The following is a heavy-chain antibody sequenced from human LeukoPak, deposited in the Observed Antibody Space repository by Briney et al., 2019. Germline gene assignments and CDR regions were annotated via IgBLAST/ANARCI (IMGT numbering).Heavy chain of an antibody. J-gene: IGHJ4*02. Sequence: PGGSLRLSCEASGFTFNTCAMSWVRQAPGNGLEWVSAISECGSGTYYADSVKGRFTISRDNSKNTLYLQMNSLRVDDTALYYCAKGVFGVNRAFDYWGQGTLVTVSS. D-gene: IGHD3-3*01. CDR3: AKGVFGVNRAFDY. CDR2: ISECGSGT. CDR1: GFTFNTCA. V-gene: IGHV3-23*01.